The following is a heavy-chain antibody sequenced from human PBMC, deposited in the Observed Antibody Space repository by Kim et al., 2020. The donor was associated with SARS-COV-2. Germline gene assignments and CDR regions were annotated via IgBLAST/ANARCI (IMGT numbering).Heavy chain of an antibody. D-gene: IGHD3-16*01. CDR3: ARGAITGRVTHFFDD. CDR1: GGSFSGFY. Sequence: SETLSLTCAVYGGSFSGFYWTWIRQSPGKGLEWIGEIHHSGKVNYNPSLKSRVIISVDTSENQFSLKVDSVTAADSAMYFCARGAITGRVTHFFDD. CDR2: IHHSGKV. V-gene: IGHV4-34*01. J-gene: IGHJ4*01.